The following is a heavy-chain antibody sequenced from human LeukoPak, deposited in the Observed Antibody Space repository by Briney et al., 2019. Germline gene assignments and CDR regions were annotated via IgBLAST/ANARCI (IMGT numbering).Heavy chain of an antibody. D-gene: IGHD4-17*01. CDR1: GDSFSSNSAA. J-gene: IGHJ5*02. V-gene: IGHV6-1*01. CDR3: AKNYGDSNWFDP. Sequence: PSQTLSLTCAISGDSFSSNSAAWNWIRQSPSRGLEWLGRTYYRSNWFNDFALSVKSRITINPDTSKNQFSLQLSSVTPEDTAVYYRAKNYGDSNWFDPWGQGTLVTVSS. CDR2: TYYRSNWFN.